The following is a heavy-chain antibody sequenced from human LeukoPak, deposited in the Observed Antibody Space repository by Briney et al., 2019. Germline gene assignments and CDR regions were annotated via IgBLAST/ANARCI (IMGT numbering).Heavy chain of an antibody. Sequence: SETLSLTCTVSGGSISSGDYYWSWVRQPPGKGLEWIGYIYYSGSTYYNPSLKSRVTISVDTSKNQFSLKLSSVTAADTAVYYCARGIAAAGHHFDYWGQGTLVTVSS. D-gene: IGHD6-13*01. J-gene: IGHJ4*02. V-gene: IGHV4-30-4*08. CDR1: GGSISSGDYY. CDR3: ARGIAAAGHHFDY. CDR2: IYYSGST.